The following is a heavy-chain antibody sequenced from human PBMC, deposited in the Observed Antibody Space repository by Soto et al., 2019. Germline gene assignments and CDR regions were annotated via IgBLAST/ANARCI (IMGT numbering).Heavy chain of an antibody. CDR1: GFTFSNAW. V-gene: IGHV3-15*01. J-gene: IGHJ5*02. CDR2: IKSKTDGGTT. D-gene: IGHD3-3*01. Sequence: ELQLVESGGGLVKPGGSLRLSCAASGFTFSNAWMSWVRQAPGKGLEWVGRIKSKTDGGTTDYAAPVKGRFTISRDDSKNTLYLQMNSLKTEDTAVYYCTTDSLVLRFLEWAFDPWCQGTLVTVSS. CDR3: TTDSLVLRFLEWAFDP.